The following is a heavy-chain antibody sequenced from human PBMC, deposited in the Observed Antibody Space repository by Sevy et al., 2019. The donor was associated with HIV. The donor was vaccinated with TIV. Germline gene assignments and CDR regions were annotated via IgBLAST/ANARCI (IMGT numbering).Heavy chain of an antibody. D-gene: IGHD3-3*01. V-gene: IGHV1-24*01. Sequence: ASVKVSCKVSGYTLSKLPMHWVRQAPGKGLEWMGGFDPEDGERIYAQKFQGRVTMTDDTSTDTAFMQLSSLRYDDTAVYYCATLDFWSDYPHNGKDVWGQGTTGTVSS. J-gene: IGHJ6*02. CDR2: FDPEDGER. CDR1: GYTLSKLP. CDR3: ATLDFWSDYPHNGKDV.